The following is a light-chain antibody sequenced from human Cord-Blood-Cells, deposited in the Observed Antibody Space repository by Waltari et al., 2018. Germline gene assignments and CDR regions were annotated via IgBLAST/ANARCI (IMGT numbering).Light chain of an antibody. J-gene: IGLJ1*01. CDR3: SSYTSSSTLYV. CDR2: DVS. V-gene: IGLV2-14*01. Sequence: QSALTQPASVSGSPGQSITISCTGTSSDVGGYNYVSWYPQHPGKAPKLMIYDVSNRPSGVSIRFSGSKSGNTASLTISGLQAEDEADYYCSSYTSSSTLYVFGTGTKVAVL. CDR1: SSDVGGYNY.